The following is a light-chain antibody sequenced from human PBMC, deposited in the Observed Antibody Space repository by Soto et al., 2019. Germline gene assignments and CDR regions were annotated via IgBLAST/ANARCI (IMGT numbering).Light chain of an antibody. J-gene: IGKJ1*01. CDR3: QHRRNWPWT. V-gene: IGKV3-11*01. CDR1: QSVSSY. CDR2: DTF. Sequence: EIVLRQSPATLSLSPGERATLSCRASQSVSSYLAWYQQKPGQAPRLLIYDTFNRATGIPARFSGSGSGTDFTLTISSLEPEDFAVYYCQHRRNWPWTFGQGTKVEIE.